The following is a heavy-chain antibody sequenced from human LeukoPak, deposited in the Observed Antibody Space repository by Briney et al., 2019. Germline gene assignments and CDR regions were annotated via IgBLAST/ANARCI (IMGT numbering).Heavy chain of an antibody. V-gene: IGHV1-18*01. D-gene: IGHD3-10*01. CDR3: ARRSITMVRGVIPDYYYYMDV. CDR2: ISAYNGNT. CDR1: GYTFTSYG. J-gene: IGHJ6*03. Sequence: ASVKVSCKASGYTFTSYGISWVRQAPGQGLEWMGWISAYNGNTNYAQKLQGRVTMTTDTSTSTAYMELRSLRSDDTAVYYCARRSITMVRGVIPDYYYYMDVWGKGTTVTVSS.